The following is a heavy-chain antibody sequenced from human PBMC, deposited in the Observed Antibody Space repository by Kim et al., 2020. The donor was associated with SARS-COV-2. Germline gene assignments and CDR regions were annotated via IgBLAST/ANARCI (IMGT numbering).Heavy chain of an antibody. CDR3: ARHASYQPFDAFNI. Sequence: NPPLKSRVTISVDRSKNQFSLKLSSVTAADTAVYYCARHASYQPFDAFNIWGQGTMVTVSS. V-gene: IGHV4-39*01. J-gene: IGHJ3*02. D-gene: IGHD2-2*01.